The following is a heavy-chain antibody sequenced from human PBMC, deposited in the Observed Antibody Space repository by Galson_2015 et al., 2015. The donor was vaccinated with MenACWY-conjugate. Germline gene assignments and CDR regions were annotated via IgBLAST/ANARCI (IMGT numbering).Heavy chain of an antibody. CDR1: GFTFTGYE. D-gene: IGHD5-18*01. Sequence: SLRLSCAASGFTFTGYEFNWVRQAPGKGLEWLSYISKSGNPIYYADSVKGRFTISRDNIKKSLFLEMNSLRAGDTGVYYCARVGTWIHQYFYYMDVWGKGTTVTVSS. V-gene: IGHV3-48*03. CDR3: ARVGTWIHQYFYYMDV. CDR2: ISKSGNPI. J-gene: IGHJ6*03.